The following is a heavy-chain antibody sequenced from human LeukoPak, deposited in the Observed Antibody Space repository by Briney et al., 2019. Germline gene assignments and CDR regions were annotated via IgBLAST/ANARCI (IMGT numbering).Heavy chain of an antibody. V-gene: IGHV3-48*03. CDR2: ISSSGNTV. CDR3: ARYRDYGDLGDAFDI. D-gene: IGHD4-17*01. Sequence: PGGSLRLSCTASGFTFSGYEMNWVRQAPGKGLEWISYISSSGNTVYYTDSVKGRFTISRDNAKNSLYLQMNSLRAEDTAVYYCARYRDYGDLGDAFDIWGQGTMVTVSS. J-gene: IGHJ3*02. CDR1: GFTFSGYE.